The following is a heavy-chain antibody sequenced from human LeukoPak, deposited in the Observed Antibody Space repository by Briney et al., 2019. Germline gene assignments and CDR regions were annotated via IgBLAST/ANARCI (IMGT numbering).Heavy chain of an antibody. CDR2: ISGGGTNV. CDR3: ATTSPRYCSRTSCFGGFFDY. V-gene: IGHV3-48*03. CDR1: GFTFSGYE. J-gene: IGHJ4*02. D-gene: IGHD2-2*01. Sequence: GGSLRLSCVASGFTFSGYEVHWVRQAPGKGLEWISYISGGGTNVDYADSVKGRFTISRDNAKNSLYPQMNSLRAEDTAVYYCATTSPRYCSRTSCFGGFFDYWGQGTLVTVSS.